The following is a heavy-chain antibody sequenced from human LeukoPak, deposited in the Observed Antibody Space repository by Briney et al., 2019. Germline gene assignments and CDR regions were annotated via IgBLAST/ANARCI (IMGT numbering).Heavy chain of an antibody. J-gene: IGHJ5*02. CDR1: GFTFSNYA. Sequence: GGSLRLSCAASGFTFSNYAMHWVRQAPGKGLEWVAVISYNGTDTSYADAVKGRFTISRDGSKDTLYLQMNSLRPEDTAVYYCARMYYDFWSGYHNWFDPWGQGTLVTVSS. CDR3: ARMYYDFWSGYHNWFDP. D-gene: IGHD3-3*01. V-gene: IGHV3-30*04. CDR2: ISYNGTDT.